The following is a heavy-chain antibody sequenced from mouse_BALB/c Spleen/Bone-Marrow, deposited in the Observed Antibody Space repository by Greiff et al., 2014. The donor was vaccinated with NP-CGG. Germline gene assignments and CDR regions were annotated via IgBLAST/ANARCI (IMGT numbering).Heavy chain of an antibody. CDR2: ISGGGSYI. CDR3: AREGYDYDWFAD. V-gene: IGHV5-9-2*01. Sequence: EVQGVESGGDLVKPGGSLKLSCAASGFTFSSYGMSWVRQTPEKRLEWVATISGGGSYIYYADNVKGRFIISRDNAKNNLYLQVRSLRSEDTALYYWAREGYDYDWFADWGQGTLVTVSA. D-gene: IGHD2-4*01. CDR1: GFTFSSYG. J-gene: IGHJ3*01.